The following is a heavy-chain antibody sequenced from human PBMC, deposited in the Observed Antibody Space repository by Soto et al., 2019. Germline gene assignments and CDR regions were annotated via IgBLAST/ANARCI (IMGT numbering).Heavy chain of an antibody. V-gene: IGHV1-69*01. CDR1: GGTFSSYA. D-gene: IGHD1-26*01. CDR3: ARDSPVGAHPSRFDY. CDR2: IIPIFGTA. Sequence: QVQLVQSGAEVKKPGSSVKVSCKASGGTFSSYAISWVRQAPGQGLEWMGGIIPIFGTANYAQKFQGRVTITADESTSTAYLELSSLRAEDTAVDYCARDSPVGAHPSRFDYWGQGTLVTVAS. J-gene: IGHJ4*02.